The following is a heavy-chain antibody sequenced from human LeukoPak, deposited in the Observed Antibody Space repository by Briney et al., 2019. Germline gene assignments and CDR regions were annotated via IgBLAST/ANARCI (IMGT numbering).Heavy chain of an antibody. CDR3: ARVNTDYGDGYHYYFDV. V-gene: IGHV4-59*01. Sequence: SETLSLTCAVSGDSITNYYWSWIRQPPGKGLEWIGYIFYSGSTNYNPSLESRITISVDTSKNQFSLKLSSVTAADTAEYYCARVNTDYGDGYHYYFDVWGKGTTVTVSS. J-gene: IGHJ6*03. CDR2: IFYSGST. CDR1: GDSITNYY. D-gene: IGHD4-17*01.